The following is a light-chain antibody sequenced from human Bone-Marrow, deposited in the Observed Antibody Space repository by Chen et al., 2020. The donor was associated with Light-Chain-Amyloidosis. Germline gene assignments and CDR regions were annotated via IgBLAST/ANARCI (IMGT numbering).Light chain of an antibody. Sequence: DVVLTQSPLSLPVTLGLPASISCRSTQSLVYIDGNTYLNWFQQMPGQSPRRLIYKVSNRDSGRRDRVIGRGSGTGLTLKISRVGAEDVEVYYCMQVSHWHFTCGQGTRLEMK. CDR1: QSLVYIDGNTY. CDR3: MQVSHWHFT. J-gene: IGKJ5*01. CDR2: KVS. V-gene: IGKV2-30*01.